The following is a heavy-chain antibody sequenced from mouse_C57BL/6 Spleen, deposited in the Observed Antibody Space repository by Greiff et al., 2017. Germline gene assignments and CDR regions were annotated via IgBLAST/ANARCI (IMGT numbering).Heavy chain of an antibody. Sequence: EVMLVESGGGLVQPGGSLKLSCAASGFTFSDYYMYWVRQTPEKRLEWVAYISNGGGSTYYPDTVKGRFTISRDNAKNTLYLQMSRLKSEDTAMYYCARAPYYYGSSYNYFDYWGQGTTRTVSS. CDR2: ISNGGGST. CDR1: GFTFSDYY. V-gene: IGHV5-12*01. D-gene: IGHD1-1*01. CDR3: ARAPYYYGSSYNYFDY. J-gene: IGHJ2*01.